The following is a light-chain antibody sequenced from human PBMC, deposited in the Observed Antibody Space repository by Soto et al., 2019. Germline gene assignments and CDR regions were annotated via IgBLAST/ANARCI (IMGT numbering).Light chain of an antibody. CDR1: SNDVGGYNL. Sequence: QSALTQPASVSGSPGQWITISCTGTSNDVGGYNLVSWYQQHPGKAPKLIIYEVTKRPSGVSNRFSGSKSGNTASLTISGLQAEDEADYSCFSYAGNSGVFGTGTKVTVL. CDR3: FSYAGNSGV. CDR2: EVT. J-gene: IGLJ1*01. V-gene: IGLV2-23*02.